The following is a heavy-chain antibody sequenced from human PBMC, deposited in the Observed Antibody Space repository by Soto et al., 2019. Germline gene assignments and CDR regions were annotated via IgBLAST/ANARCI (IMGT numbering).Heavy chain of an antibody. V-gene: IGHV4-34*01. J-gene: IGHJ5*02. CDR2: INHSGST. CDR1: GGSFSGYY. CDR3: ARLSRFITMVRGVITQGFDP. Sequence: SETLSLTCAVYGGSFSGYYWTWIRQPPGTGLEWIGEINHSGSTYYNPSLKSRVTISVDTSKNQFSLKLSSVTAADTAVYYCARLSRFITMVRGVITQGFDPWGQGTLVTVSS. D-gene: IGHD3-10*01.